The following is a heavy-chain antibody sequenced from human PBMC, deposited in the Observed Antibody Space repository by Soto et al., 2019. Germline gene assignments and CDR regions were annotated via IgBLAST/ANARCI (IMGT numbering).Heavy chain of an antibody. D-gene: IGHD2-15*01. V-gene: IGHV3-33*01. Sequence: QAQLVESGGGVVQPGRSLRLSCAASGFTFSSHGMHWVRQAPGKGLEWVAVIWYDGSDKLYADSVKGRFTLSRDNFKNTLYLQMNSLRAEDTAVYSCARGPPAVVGAADACDIWGQGTMVTVSS. CDR1: GFTFSSHG. CDR2: IWYDGSDK. CDR3: ARGPPAVVGAADACDI. J-gene: IGHJ3*02.